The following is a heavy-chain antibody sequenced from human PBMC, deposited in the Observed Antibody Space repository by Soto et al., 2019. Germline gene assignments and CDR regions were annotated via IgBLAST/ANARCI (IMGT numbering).Heavy chain of an antibody. J-gene: IGHJ5*02. CDR1: GGSISSYY. D-gene: IGHD4-17*01. CDR2: IYYSGST. V-gene: IGHV4-59*01. CDR3: ARAYGDYEGWNWFDP. Sequence: PSETLSLTCTVSGGSISSYYWSWIRQPPGKGLEWIGYIYYSGSTNYNPSLKSRVTISVDTSKNQFSLKLSSVTAADTAVYYCARAYGDYEGWNWFDPWGQGTLVTVSS.